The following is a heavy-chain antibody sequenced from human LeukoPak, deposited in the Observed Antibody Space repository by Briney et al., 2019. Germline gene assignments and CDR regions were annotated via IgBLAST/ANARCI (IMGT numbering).Heavy chain of an antibody. CDR3: ASSGSYYYFDC. D-gene: IGHD1-26*01. CDR2: IYYIGST. CDR1: GGSFSSSTYY. J-gene: IGHJ4*02. Sequence: SETLSLTCTVSGGSFSSSTYYWGWIRQPPGKGLEWIGSIYYIGSTYYNPSLKSRVTTSVDTSKNQFSLNLSSVTAADTAVYYCASSGSYYYFDCWGQGTLVTVSS. V-gene: IGHV4-39*07.